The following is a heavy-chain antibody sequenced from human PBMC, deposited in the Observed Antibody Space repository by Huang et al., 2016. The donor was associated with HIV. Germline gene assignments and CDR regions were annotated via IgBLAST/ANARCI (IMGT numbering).Heavy chain of an antibody. CDR3: ARDNSRYSSSWYPLDY. CDR1: GFTFSSYS. V-gene: IGHV3-21*01. CDR2: ISSRSSYI. D-gene: IGHD6-13*01. Sequence: EVQLVESGGGLVKPGGSLRLSCAASGFTFSSYSMNWVRQAPGKGLEWVSSISSRSSYIYYADSVKGRFTISRDNAKNSLYLQMNSLRAEDTAVYYCARDNSRYSSSWYPLDYWGQGTLVTVSS. J-gene: IGHJ4*02.